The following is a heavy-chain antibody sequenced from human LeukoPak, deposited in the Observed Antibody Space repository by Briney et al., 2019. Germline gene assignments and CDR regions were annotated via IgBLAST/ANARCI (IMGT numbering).Heavy chain of an antibody. CDR1: GYTFTSYD. J-gene: IGHJ6*02. CDR2: INPNRGGT. D-gene: IGHD6-19*01. Sequence: ASVKVSCKASGYTFTSYDINWVRQAPGQGLEWMGWINPNRGGTNCAQKFQGRVTMTRDTSISTAYMELSRLRSDDTAVYYCAILTAVPGTSYYGMDVWGQGTTVTVSS. CDR3: AILTAVPGTSYYGMDV. V-gene: IGHV1-2*02.